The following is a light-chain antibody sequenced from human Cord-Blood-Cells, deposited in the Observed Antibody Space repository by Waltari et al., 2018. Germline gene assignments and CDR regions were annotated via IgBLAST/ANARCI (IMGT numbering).Light chain of an antibody. Sequence: QSALTQPRSVSGSPGQSVTISCTGTSSDVGCYNYVSWGQQHPGKAPKLMIYDVSKRPSGVPDRFSGSKSGNTASLTISGLQAEDEADYYCCSYAGSYTFRFGGGTKLTVL. CDR3: CSYAGSYTFR. J-gene: IGLJ2*01. CDR1: SSDVGCYNY. V-gene: IGLV2-11*01. CDR2: DVS.